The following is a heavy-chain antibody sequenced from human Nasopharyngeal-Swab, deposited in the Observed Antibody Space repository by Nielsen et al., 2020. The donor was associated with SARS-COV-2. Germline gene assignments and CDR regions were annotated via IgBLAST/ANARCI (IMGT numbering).Heavy chain of an antibody. V-gene: IGHV4-59*08. Sequence: SETLSPTCIVSGASVSIYYWSWTRQPPGKGLEWLGYTFYSGNTNYNPSLKSRVTISVDTSKNQCSLRLTSVTAADTAIYYCASLPYCSSDTCYPIDLWGQGTLVTVSS. J-gene: IGHJ5*02. CDR1: GASVSIYY. D-gene: IGHD2-2*01. CDR3: ASLPYCSSDTCYPIDL. CDR2: TFYSGNT.